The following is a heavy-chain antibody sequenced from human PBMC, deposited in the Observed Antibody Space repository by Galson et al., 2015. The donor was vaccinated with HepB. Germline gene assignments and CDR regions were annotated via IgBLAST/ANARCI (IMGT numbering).Heavy chain of an antibody. J-gene: IGHJ4*02. CDR1: GFTFSSYA. CDR3: ARSITMVRINTPDY. CDR2: IAHGGKTE. V-gene: IGHV3-30*17. Sequence: SLRLSCAASGFTFSSYAVHWVRQAPGKGLEWVAVIAHGGKTEYYADSVRSRFTISRDNSNNTLYLQLNSPRLEDTAVYYCARSITMVRINTPDYWGQGTLVSVSS. D-gene: IGHD3-10*01.